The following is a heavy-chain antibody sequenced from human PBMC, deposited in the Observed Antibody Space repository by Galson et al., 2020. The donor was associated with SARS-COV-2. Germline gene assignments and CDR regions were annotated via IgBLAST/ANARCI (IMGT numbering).Heavy chain of an antibody. V-gene: IGHV1-18*01. CDR2: ISAYNGNT. D-gene: IGHD3-22*01. J-gene: IGHJ5*02. CDR1: GYIFSNYG. CDR3: ARGPYQSSDAAWFDP. Sequence: ASVKVSCKGSGYIFSNYGITWVRQAPGQGLEWMAWISAYNGNTKYAQQLQGRVTLTTDTSTSTAYMEVRSLTSDDTAIYYCARGPYQSSDAAWFDPWGQGTLVTVSS.